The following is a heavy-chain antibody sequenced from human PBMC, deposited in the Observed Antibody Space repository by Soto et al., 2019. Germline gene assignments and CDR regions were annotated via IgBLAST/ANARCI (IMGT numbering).Heavy chain of an antibody. J-gene: IGHJ4*02. CDR2: IGAGGGGT. Sequence: PGGSLRLSCAASGFTLTNYVMSWVRQPPGKGLEWVSGIGAGGGGTYYADSVKGRFTISRDNSKNTLYLQMISLRADDTAIYYCAKGPEQLVHGVFDYWGQGXLVTVSS. CDR1: GFTLTNYV. CDR3: AKGPEQLVHGVFDY. V-gene: IGHV3-23*01. D-gene: IGHD6-6*01.